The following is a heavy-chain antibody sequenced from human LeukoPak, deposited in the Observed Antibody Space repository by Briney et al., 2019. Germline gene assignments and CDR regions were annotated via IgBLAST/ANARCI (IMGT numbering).Heavy chain of an antibody. J-gene: IGHJ2*01. CDR2: IKEDGSEK. V-gene: IGHV3-7*03. CDR3: ARCVFGLNTRNWFFDL. CDR1: GFTLSGYW. D-gene: IGHD5/OR15-5a*01. Sequence: GGSLRLSCEASGFTLSGYWMSWVRQAPGKGLEWVANIKEDGSEKFYVDSVKGRFTISRDNAKNSLYLQMNSLRAEDTAVFFCARCVFGLNTRNWFFDLRGRGTLVTVSS.